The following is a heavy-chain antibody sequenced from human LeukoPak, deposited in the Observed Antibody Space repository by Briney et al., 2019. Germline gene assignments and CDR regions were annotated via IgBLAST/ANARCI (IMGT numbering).Heavy chain of an antibody. J-gene: IGHJ4*02. Sequence: GRSLRLSCAASGFTFSSYGMHWVRQAPGKGLEWVAVISYDGSNKYYADSVKGRFTISRDNSKNTLYLQMNSLRAEDTAEYYCAKDSNGWYQRGSNYFDYWGQGTLVTVSS. CDR1: GFTFSSYG. V-gene: IGHV3-30*18. CDR3: AKDSNGWYQRGSNYFDY. D-gene: IGHD6-19*01. CDR2: ISYDGSNK.